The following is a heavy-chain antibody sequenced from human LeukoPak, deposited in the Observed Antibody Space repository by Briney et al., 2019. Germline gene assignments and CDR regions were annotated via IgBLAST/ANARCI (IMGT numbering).Heavy chain of an antibody. D-gene: IGHD3-10*01. CDR1: GYTLTESS. CDR2: FDPEDGET. V-gene: IGHV1-24*01. CDR3: ATLYGSGSYYGPDRGGLDY. J-gene: IGHJ4*02. Sequence: GASVKVSCKVSGYTLTESSMHWVRQAPGKGLEWMGGFDPEDGETIYAQKFQGRVTMTEDTSTDTAYMELSSLRSEDTAVYYCATLYGSGSYYGPDRGGLDYWGQGTLVTVSS.